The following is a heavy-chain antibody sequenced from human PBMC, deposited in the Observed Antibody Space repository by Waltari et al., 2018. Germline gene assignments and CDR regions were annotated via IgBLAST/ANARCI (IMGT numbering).Heavy chain of an antibody. D-gene: IGHD6-13*01. V-gene: IGHV3-30*02. CDR2: IRYDGSNK. J-gene: IGHJ4*02. CDR1: GFPFVPYD. Sequence: QVQLVESGGGVVQPGGSLRLACAASGFPFVPYDMHWVRQAPGKGLEWVAFIRYDGSNKYYADSVKGRFTISRDNSKNTLYLQLNSLRAEDTAVYYCAKDREGVAAAGTDYWGQGTLVTVSS. CDR3: AKDREGVAAAGTDY.